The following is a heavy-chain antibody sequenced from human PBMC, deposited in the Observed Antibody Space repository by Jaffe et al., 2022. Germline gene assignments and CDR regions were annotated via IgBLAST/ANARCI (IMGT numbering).Heavy chain of an antibody. V-gene: IGHV3-30*02. D-gene: IGHD3-9*01. CDR3: ARKKNSDWILSFLDY. CDR2: IRSDGSTR. J-gene: IGHJ4*02. CDR1: GFTFSNYG. Sequence: QVQLVESGGGVVQPGGSLRLSCAASGFTFSNYGIHWVRQAPGKGLEWVAFIRSDGSTRYYASSVKGRFTISRDNSKNTLYLQMDSLRAEDTAVYYCARKKNSDWILSFLDYWGRGALVTVSS.